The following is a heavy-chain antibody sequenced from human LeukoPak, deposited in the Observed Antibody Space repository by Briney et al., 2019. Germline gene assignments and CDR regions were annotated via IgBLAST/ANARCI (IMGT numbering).Heavy chain of an antibody. CDR3: AKAGYYYDPGYYYYMDV. Sequence: GGSLRLSCAASGFTFSSYSMNWVRQAPGKGLEWVSYISSSSSTIYYADSVKGRFTISRDNAKNSLYLQMNSLRAEDTAVYYCAKAGYYYDPGYYYYMDVWGKGTTVTVSS. D-gene: IGHD3-22*01. V-gene: IGHV3-48*01. CDR2: ISSSSSTI. J-gene: IGHJ6*03. CDR1: GFTFSSYS.